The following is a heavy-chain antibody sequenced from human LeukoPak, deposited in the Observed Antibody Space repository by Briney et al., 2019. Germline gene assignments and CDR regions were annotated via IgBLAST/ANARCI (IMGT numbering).Heavy chain of an antibody. CDR1: GGSISSGGYY. J-gene: IGHJ4*02. CDR3: ARTKNYYDSSGYNYYFDY. D-gene: IGHD3-22*01. V-gene: IGHV4-31*03. CDR2: IYYSGST. Sequence: SETLSLTCTVSGGSISSGGYYWSWIRQHPGKGLEWIGYIYYSGSTYYNPSLKSRVTISVDTSKNQFSLKLSSVTAADTAVYYCARTKNYYDSSGYNYYFDYWGQGTLVTVSS.